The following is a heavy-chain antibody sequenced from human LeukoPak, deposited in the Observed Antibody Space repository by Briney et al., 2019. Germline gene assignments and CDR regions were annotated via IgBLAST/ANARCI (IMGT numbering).Heavy chain of an antibody. CDR2: IYYSGST. Sequence: SETLSLTCTVSGGSISSYYWSWIRQPPGKGLEWIGYIYYSGSTNYNPSLESRVTISVDTSKNQFSLKLSSVTAADTVVYYCARFTPYSSGFDYWGQGTLVTVSS. V-gene: IGHV4-59*01. CDR1: GGSISSYY. D-gene: IGHD6-19*01. CDR3: ARFTPYSSGFDY. J-gene: IGHJ4*02.